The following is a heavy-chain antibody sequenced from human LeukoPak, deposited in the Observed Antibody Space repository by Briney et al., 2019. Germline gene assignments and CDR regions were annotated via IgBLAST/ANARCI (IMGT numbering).Heavy chain of an antibody. J-gene: IGHJ6*03. CDR1: GGSISRGDYY. Sequence: KSSETLSLTCTVSGGSISRGDYYWSWIRQPPGKGLEWIGYIYYRGSTYYNPSLKSRVTLSVDTSKNQFSLRLSSVTAADTAMYYCARDSYYYYYMDVWGRGTTVTVSS. V-gene: IGHV4-30-4*01. CDR3: ARDSYYYYYMDV. CDR2: IYYRGST.